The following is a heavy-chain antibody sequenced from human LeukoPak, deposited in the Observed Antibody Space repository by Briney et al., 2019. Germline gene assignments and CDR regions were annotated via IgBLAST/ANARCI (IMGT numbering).Heavy chain of an antibody. J-gene: IGHJ6*02. V-gene: IGHV4-34*01. Sequence: SETLSLTCAVYGGSFSGYYWSWIRQPPGKGLEWIGEINHSGSTNYNPSLKSRVTISVDTSKNQFSLKLSSVTAADTAVYYCARHRDHYYYYYGMDVWGQGTTVTVSS. CDR2: INHSGST. CDR1: GGSFSGYY. D-gene: IGHD3-10*01. CDR3: ARHRDHYYYYYGMDV.